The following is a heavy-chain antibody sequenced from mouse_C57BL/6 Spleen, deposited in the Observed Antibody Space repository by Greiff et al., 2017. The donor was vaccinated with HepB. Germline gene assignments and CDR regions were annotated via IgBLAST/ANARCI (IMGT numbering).Heavy chain of an antibody. V-gene: IGHV5-9-1*02. Sequence: EVMLVESGEGLVKPGGSLKLSCAASGFTFSSYAMSWVRQTPEKRLEWVAYISSGGDYIYYADTVKGRFTISRDNARNTLYLQMSSLQSEDTAMYYCTRDNPPEYYGSSGGHWYVDVWGTGTTVTVSA. CDR1: GFTFSSYA. J-gene: IGHJ1*03. CDR2: ISSGGDYI. CDR3: TRDNPPEYYGSSGGHWYVDV. D-gene: IGHD1-1*01.